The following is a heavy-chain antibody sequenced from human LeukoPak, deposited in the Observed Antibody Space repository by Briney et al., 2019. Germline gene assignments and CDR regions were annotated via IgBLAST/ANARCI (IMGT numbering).Heavy chain of an antibody. CDR1: GYSISSTYY. V-gene: IGHV4-38-2*02. Sequence: SETLSLTCTVSGYSISSTYYWGWIRQPPGKGLEWIGSIHHSGNTYYNPSLKSRVTISVDTSKNQFSLKLSSVTAADTAVYYCARGPMVRNYYFDYWGQGTLVTVSS. J-gene: IGHJ4*02. CDR3: ARGPMVRNYYFDY. CDR2: IHHSGNT. D-gene: IGHD3-10*01.